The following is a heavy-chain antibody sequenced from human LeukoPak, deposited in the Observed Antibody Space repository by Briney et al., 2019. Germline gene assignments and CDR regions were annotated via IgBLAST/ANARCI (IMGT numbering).Heavy chain of an antibody. Sequence: ASLKVSSKASGYTFTTYYMHSVRQSPGQRLEWMGIINPSGGSTSYAQKFQGRVTMTRDTSTSTVYMELSSLRSEDTAVYYCARGRITMIVDYWGQGTLVTVSS. V-gene: IGHV1-46*01. CDR2: INPSGGST. CDR3: ARGRITMIVDY. D-gene: IGHD3-22*01. J-gene: IGHJ4*02. CDR1: GYTFTTYY.